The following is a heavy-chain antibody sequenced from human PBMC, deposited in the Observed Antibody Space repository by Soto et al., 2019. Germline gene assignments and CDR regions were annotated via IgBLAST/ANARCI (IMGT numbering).Heavy chain of an antibody. J-gene: IGHJ3*02. V-gene: IGHV4-34*01. CDR3: ARFRYSSSGHDAFAS. CDR2: INHSGST. D-gene: IGHD6-13*01. Sequence: PSDNLSLTGALYGGSFSCYYVSWILQPTGKGLEWIGEINHSGSTNYNPSLKSRVTISVDTSKNQFSLKLSSVTAADTAVYYCARFRYSSSGHDAFASWGHGTMVTVSS. CDR1: GGSFSCYY.